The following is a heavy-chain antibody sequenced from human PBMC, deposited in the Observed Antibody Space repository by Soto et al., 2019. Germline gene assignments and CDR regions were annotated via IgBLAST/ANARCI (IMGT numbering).Heavy chain of an antibody. V-gene: IGHV1-18*04. CDR3: ARDHRYSSSFFDY. D-gene: IGHD6-6*01. CDR1: GYAFTDYG. Sequence: RASVKVSCKASGYAFTDYGISWVRQAPGQGLEWIGWISAYNGNTNYAQKFQGRVTVTTDTSTTTAYMEVRNLRSDDTAVYYCARDHRYSSSFFDYWSQGTLVTVS. CDR2: ISAYNGNT. J-gene: IGHJ4*02.